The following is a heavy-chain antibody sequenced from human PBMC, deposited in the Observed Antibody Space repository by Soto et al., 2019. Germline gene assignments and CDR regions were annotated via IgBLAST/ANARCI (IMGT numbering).Heavy chain of an antibody. J-gene: IGHJ5*02. Sequence: SETLSLTCAVSGGSIRSGGYSWSWIRQPPGKGLEWIGDIYHSGSTYYNPSLKSRVTISVDRSKKQFSLKLSSVTAADTAVYYCARASGYCSGGSCPVRWFDPWGQGTLDPVSS. CDR3: ARASGYCSGGSCPVRWFDP. D-gene: IGHD2-15*01. V-gene: IGHV4-30-2*01. CDR1: GGSIRSGGYS. CDR2: IYHSGST.